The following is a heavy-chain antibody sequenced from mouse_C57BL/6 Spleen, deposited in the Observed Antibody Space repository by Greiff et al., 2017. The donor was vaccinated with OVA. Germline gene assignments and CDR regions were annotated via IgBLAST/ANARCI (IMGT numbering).Heavy chain of an antibody. CDR3: ARFSYDYEEGGDYYAMDY. D-gene: IGHD2-4*01. V-gene: IGHV1-80*01. Sequence: QVQLQQSGAELVKPGASVKISCKASGYAFSSYWMNWVKQRPGKGLEWIGQIYPGDGDTNYNGKFKGKATLTADKSSSTAYMQLSSLTSEDSAVYFCARFSYDYEEGGDYYAMDYWGQGTSVTVSS. J-gene: IGHJ4*01. CDR1: GYAFSSYW. CDR2: IYPGDGDT.